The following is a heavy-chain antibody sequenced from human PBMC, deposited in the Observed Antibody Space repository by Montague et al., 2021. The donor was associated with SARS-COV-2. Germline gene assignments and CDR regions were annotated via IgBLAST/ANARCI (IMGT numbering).Heavy chain of an antibody. CDR3: TSGREGNYNVMDV. Sequence: CAISGDSVSSNSATWNWARQSPSRGLEWLGRTYYRSKWYNDYAVXLRGRVTINPDTSKNQFSLQLNSVTPEDTAIYYCTSGREGNYNVMDVWGQGTTVTVSS. J-gene: IGHJ6*02. CDR2: TYYRSKWYN. D-gene: IGHD1-1*01. CDR1: GDSVSSNSAT. V-gene: IGHV6-1*01.